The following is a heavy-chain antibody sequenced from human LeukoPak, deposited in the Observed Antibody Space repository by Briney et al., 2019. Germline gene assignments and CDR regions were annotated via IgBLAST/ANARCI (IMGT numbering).Heavy chain of an antibody. D-gene: IGHD3-3*01. V-gene: IGHV3-23*01. J-gene: IGHJ6*03. CDR1: GFAFSNFA. Sequence: PGGSLRLSCAASGFAFSNFAMSWVRQAPGKGLEWVSAMSGSGYYTYYVESVKGRFTISRDNSKNTLYLHMNSLRADDTAVYYCAKMEGQRLYDYCMDVWGRGTTVTVYS. CDR3: AKMEGQRLYDYCMDV. CDR2: MSGSGYYT.